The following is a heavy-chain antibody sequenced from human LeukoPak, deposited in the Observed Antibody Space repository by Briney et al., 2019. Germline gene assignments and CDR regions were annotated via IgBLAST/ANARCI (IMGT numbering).Heavy chain of an antibody. V-gene: IGHV3-64*01. J-gene: IGHJ5*02. CDR1: GFTFSSYA. Sequence: GGSLRLSCAASGFTFSSYAMHWVRQAPGKGLEYVSAISSNGGSTYYANSVKGRFTISRDNSKNTLYLQMGSLRAEDMAVYYCARDAMITFGGVIDYNWFDPWGQGTLVTVSS. CDR3: ARDAMITFGGVIDYNWFDP. D-gene: IGHD3-16*02. CDR2: ISSNGGST.